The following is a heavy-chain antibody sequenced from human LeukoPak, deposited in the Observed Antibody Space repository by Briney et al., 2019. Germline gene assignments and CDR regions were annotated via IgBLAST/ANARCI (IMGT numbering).Heavy chain of an antibody. CDR2: ISAYNGNT. J-gene: IGHJ4*02. CDR1: GYTFTSYG. CDR3: ARDHGGYSGYDGTYPDY. D-gene: IGHD5-12*01. V-gene: IGHV1-18*01. Sequence: ASVKVSCKASGYTFTSYGISWVRQAPGLGLEWMGWISAYNGNTNYAQKLQGRVTMTTDTSTSTAYMELRSLRSDDTAVYYCARDHGGYSGYDGTYPDYWGQGTLVTVSS.